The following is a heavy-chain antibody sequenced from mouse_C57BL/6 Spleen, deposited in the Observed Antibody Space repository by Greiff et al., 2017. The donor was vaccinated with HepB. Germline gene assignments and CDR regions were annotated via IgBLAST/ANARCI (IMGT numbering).Heavy chain of an antibody. J-gene: IGHJ3*01. Sequence: QVQLQQSGAELVRPGASVTLSCKASGYTFTDYEMHWVKQTPVYGLEWIGAIDPETGGTAYNQKFKGKAILTADKSSSTAYMELRSLTSEDSAVYYCTRDYGSPWFAYWGQGTLVTVSA. CDR2: IDPETGGT. CDR1: GYTFTDYE. D-gene: IGHD1-1*01. V-gene: IGHV1-15*01. CDR3: TRDYGSPWFAY.